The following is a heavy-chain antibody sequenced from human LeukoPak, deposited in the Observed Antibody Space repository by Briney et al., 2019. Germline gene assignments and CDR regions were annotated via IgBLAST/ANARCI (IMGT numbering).Heavy chain of an antibody. D-gene: IGHD3-22*01. V-gene: IGHV4-4*07. Sequence: SETLSLTCTVSGGSISSYYWSWIRQPAGKGLEWIGRIYTSGSTNYNPSLKSRVTMSVDTSKNQFSPKLSSVTAADTAVYYCARVYYDSSGYYYFDYWGQGTLVTVSS. J-gene: IGHJ4*02. CDR2: IYTSGST. CDR3: ARVYYDSSGYYYFDY. CDR1: GGSISSYY.